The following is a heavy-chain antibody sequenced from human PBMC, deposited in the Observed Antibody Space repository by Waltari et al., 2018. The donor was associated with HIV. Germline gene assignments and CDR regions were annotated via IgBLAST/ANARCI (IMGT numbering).Heavy chain of an antibody. CDR1: GFSLRSYG. CDR3: ARGEGGYTYGYNWLDL. J-gene: IGHJ5*02. CDR2: IWYDGSKK. Sequence: QVQVVESGGSLVQPGWSRRLSCAASGFSLRSYGMHWVRQAPGKGLGWVALIWYDGSKKYYGDSVKGRFTIFSDKSKNTVFLQMTRLRVEDTATYYCARGEGGYTYGYNWLDLWGQGTVVTVSS. V-gene: IGHV3-33*01. D-gene: IGHD1-26*01.